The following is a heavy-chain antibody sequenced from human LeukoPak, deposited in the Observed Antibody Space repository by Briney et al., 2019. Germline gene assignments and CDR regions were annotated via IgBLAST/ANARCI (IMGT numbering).Heavy chain of an antibody. CDR2: INLDGSST. Sequence: GGSLRLSCAASGFTFSSYWMDWVRQAPGKGPVWVSRINLDGSSTTYADSVKGRFTISRDNAKNTLYLQMNSLRAEDTAVYYCTRDRPIDYWGQGTLVTVSS. J-gene: IGHJ4*02. CDR1: GFTFSSYW. V-gene: IGHV3-74*01. CDR3: TRDRPIDY.